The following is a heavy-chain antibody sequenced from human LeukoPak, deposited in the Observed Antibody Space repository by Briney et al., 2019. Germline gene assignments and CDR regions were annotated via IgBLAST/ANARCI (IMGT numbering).Heavy chain of an antibody. CDR1: GFTXXXYA. J-gene: IGHJ4*02. Sequence: SGFTXXXYAXXXVRQAPGKGLEWVAVISYDGSNKYYADSVKGRFTISRDNSKNTLYLQMNSLRAEDTAVYYCAREVGATYFDYWGQGTLVTVSS. CDR2: ISYDGSNK. V-gene: IGHV3-30-3*01. D-gene: IGHD1-26*01. CDR3: AREVGATYFDY.